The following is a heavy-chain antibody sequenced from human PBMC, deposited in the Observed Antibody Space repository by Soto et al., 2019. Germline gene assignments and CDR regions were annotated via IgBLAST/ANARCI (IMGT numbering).Heavy chain of an antibody. CDR3: ATDSRLPVAGPEYLQH. Sequence: WGSLRLSCASSGFTFSSYGMHWVRQAPGKGLEWVAAISSDGSNIYYADSVKGRFTISRDNAKNSLYLQMNSLRAEDTAVYYCATDSRLPVAGPEYLQHWGQGTLVTVSS. D-gene: IGHD6-19*01. V-gene: IGHV3-21*01. CDR1: GFTFSSYG. CDR2: ISSDGSNI. J-gene: IGHJ1*01.